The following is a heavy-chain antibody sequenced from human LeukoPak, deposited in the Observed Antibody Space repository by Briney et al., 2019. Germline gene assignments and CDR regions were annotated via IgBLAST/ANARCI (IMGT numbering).Heavy chain of an antibody. CDR3: ARRRYYDSTGYLD. V-gene: IGHV4-39*01. Sequence: SETLSLTCTISGDSISSSSYYWGWIRQPPGKGLEWIGGIYYRGSTYYNPSLKSRVSISIDTSNNQFSLTLNSVTAADTALYFCARRRYYDSTGYLDWGQGTLVTVSS. J-gene: IGHJ1*01. CDR1: GDSISSSSYY. D-gene: IGHD3-22*01. CDR2: IYYRGST.